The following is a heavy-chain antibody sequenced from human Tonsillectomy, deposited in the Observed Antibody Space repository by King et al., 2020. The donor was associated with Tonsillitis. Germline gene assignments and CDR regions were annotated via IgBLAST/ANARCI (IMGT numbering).Heavy chain of an antibody. CDR3: ARPSPSHYDSSPYNYFDP. V-gene: IGHV4-39*01. D-gene: IGHD3-22*01. Sequence: QLQESGPGLVKPSETLSLTCTVSGGSVRSSSYYWAWIRQPPGKGLEWIGTVFYSGSAYYNPSLKSRVTISVDASKNQFSLKLSSVTAADTAVYYCARPSPSHYDSSPYNYFDPWGQGTLVTVSS. CDR1: GGSVRSSSYY. J-gene: IGHJ5*02. CDR2: VFYSGSA.